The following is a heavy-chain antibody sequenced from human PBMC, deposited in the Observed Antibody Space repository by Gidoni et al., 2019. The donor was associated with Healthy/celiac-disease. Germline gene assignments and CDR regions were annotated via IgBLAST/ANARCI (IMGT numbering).Heavy chain of an antibody. V-gene: IGHV3-33*01. CDR1: GFTFSSYG. CDR3: ARGNSDIVVVPAADYYYYGMDV. J-gene: IGHJ6*02. Sequence: QVQLVESGGGVVQPGRSLRLSCAASGFTFSSYGMHWVRQAPGKGLEWVAVIWYDGSNKYYADSVKGRFTISRDNSKNTLYLQMNSLRAEDTAVYYCARGNSDIVVVPAADYYYYGMDVWGQGTTVTVSS. CDR2: IWYDGSNK. D-gene: IGHD2-2*01.